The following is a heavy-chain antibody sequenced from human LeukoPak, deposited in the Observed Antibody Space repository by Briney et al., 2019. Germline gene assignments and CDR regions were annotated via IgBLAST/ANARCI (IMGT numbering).Heavy chain of an antibody. CDR1: GYTLTELS. CDR2: FDPEDGET. J-gene: IGHJ4*02. CDR3: ATRVYSSSWYRFDY. Sequence: ASVKVSCKVSGYTLTELSMHWVRQAPGKGLEWMGGFDPEDGETIYTQKFQGRVTMTEDTSTDTAYMELSSLRSEDTAVYYCATRVYSSSWYRFDYWGQGTLVTVSS. D-gene: IGHD6-13*01. V-gene: IGHV1-24*01.